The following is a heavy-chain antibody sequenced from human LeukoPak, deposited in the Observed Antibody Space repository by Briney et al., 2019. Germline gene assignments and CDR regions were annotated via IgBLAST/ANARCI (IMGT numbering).Heavy chain of an antibody. CDR1: GGSISSYY. Sequence: SETLSLTCTVSGGSISSYYWSWIRQPPGKGLEWIGYIYYSGSTNYNPSLKSRVTISVDTSKNQFSLKLSSVTAADTAVYCCARDDSGLGAFDIWGQGTMVTVSS. CDR2: IYYSGST. J-gene: IGHJ3*02. V-gene: IGHV4-59*01. CDR3: ARDDSGLGAFDI. D-gene: IGHD3-22*01.